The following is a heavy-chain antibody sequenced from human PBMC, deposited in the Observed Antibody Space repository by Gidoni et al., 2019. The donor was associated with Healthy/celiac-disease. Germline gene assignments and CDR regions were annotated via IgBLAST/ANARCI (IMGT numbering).Heavy chain of an antibody. CDR1: GFTLSSSA. Sequence: QVQLVESGGGVVQPGRSLRLSCIASGFTLSSSAMHWVRLAPGKGLEWVAVMSYDGSNKYYADSVKGRFTISRDNSKNTLYLQMNTLRAEDTAVYYCARDPSIAVAGIAYFDYWGQGTLVTVSS. CDR2: MSYDGSNK. V-gene: IGHV3-30-3*01. CDR3: ARDPSIAVAGIAYFDY. J-gene: IGHJ4*02. D-gene: IGHD6-19*01.